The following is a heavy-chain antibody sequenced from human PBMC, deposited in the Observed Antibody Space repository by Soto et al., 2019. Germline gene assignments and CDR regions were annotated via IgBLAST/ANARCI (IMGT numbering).Heavy chain of an antibody. V-gene: IGHV1-18*01. CDR3: ARFEGIVVEPLFDY. CDR2: ISAYNGNT. D-gene: IGHD2-15*01. CDR1: XXTFTSYG. Sequence: QVQLVQSGAEVKKPGASVKVSCKASXXTFTSYGISWVRRAPGQGLEWMGWISAYNGNTNYAQKLQGRVTMTTDTSTSTAYMELRSLRSDDTAVYYCARFEGIVVEPLFDYWGQGTLVTVSS. J-gene: IGHJ4*02.